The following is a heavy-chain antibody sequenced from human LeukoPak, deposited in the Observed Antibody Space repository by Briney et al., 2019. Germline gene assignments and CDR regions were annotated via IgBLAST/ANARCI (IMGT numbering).Heavy chain of an antibody. CDR1: GYTFTSYY. J-gene: IGHJ4*02. D-gene: IGHD2-2*01. V-gene: IGHV1-46*01. Sequence: ASVKVSCKASGYTFTSYYMHWVRQAPGQGLEWMGIINPSGGSTGYAQKFQGRVTMTRDTSTSTVYMELSSLRSEDTAVYYCAREEGLVVPAARDDYWGQGTLVTVSS. CDR3: AREEGLVVPAARDDY. CDR2: INPSGGST.